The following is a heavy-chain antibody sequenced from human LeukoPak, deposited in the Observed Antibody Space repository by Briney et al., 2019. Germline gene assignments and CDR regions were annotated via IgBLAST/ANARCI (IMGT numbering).Heavy chain of an antibody. Sequence: GGSLRLSCAASGFTFSSYAMSWVSQAPGKGLEWVSAISGSGGSTYYADSVKGRFTISRDNSKNTLYLQMNSLRAEDTAVYYCAREWRRYYYDSSGYSGDYWGQGTLVTVSS. V-gene: IGHV3-23*01. CDR2: ISGSGGST. J-gene: IGHJ4*02. CDR3: AREWRRYYYDSSGYSGDY. CDR1: GFTFSSYA. D-gene: IGHD3-22*01.